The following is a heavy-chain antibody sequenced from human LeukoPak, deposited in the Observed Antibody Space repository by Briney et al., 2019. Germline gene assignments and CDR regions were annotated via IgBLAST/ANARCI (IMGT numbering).Heavy chain of an antibody. J-gene: IGHJ1*01. CDR1: GYTFTSYD. Sequence: GASVKVSCKASGYTFTSYDINWVRQATGQGLEWMGWMNPNSGNTGYAQKFQGRVTMTRNTSISTAYMELSSLGSEDTAVYYCARVGEVAVAGTTAEYFQHWGRGTLVTVSS. D-gene: IGHD6-19*01. V-gene: IGHV1-8*01. CDR2: MNPNSGNT. CDR3: ARVGEVAVAGTTAEYFQH.